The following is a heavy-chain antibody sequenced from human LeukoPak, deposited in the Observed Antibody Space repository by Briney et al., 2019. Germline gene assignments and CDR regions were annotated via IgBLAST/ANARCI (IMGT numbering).Heavy chain of an antibody. V-gene: IGHV4-31*03. Sequence: PSETLSLTCTVSGGSISSGGYYWSWIRQHPGKGLEWIGYIYYSGSTYYNPFLKSRVTISVDTSKNQFSLKLSSVTAADTAVYYCAREFGDYDSFFDYWGQGTLVTVSS. CDR2: IYYSGST. J-gene: IGHJ4*02. CDR1: GGSISSGGYY. D-gene: IGHD2-21*02. CDR3: AREFGDYDSFFDY.